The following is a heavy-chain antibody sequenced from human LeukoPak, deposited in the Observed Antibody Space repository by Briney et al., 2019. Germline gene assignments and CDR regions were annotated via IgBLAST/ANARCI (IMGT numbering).Heavy chain of an antibody. CDR3: VRDNSRGQSLGVIY. D-gene: IGHD3-22*01. Sequence: GGSLTLPCAASGFPFSTYNMNWVRQSPGKGLEWLSYICADSSTVQYADSVRGRFTTSRDNAKNSLYLQMNSLRAEDTAVYYCVRDNSRGQSLGVIYWGQGSLVTVSS. CDR2: ICADSSTV. J-gene: IGHJ4*02. V-gene: IGHV3-48*01. CDR1: GFPFSTYN.